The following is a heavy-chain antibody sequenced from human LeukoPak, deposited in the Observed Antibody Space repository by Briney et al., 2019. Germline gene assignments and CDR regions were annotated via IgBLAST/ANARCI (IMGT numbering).Heavy chain of an antibody. D-gene: IGHD6-19*01. CDR1: GFTFSSYW. V-gene: IGHV3-74*01. J-gene: IGHJ6*03. CDR3: ARDTAVVGYYYMGV. CDR2: INTDGSST. Sequence: GGSLRLSCAASGFTFSSYWMHWVRQAPGKGLVWVSRINTDGSSTNYADSVKGRFTISRDNAKNTLYLQMSSLRADDTAVYYCARDTAVVGYYYMGVWGKGATVTVSS.